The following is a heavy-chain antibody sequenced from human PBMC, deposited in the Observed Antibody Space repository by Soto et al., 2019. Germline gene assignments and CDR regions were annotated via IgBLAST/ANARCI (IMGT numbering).Heavy chain of an antibody. V-gene: IGHV3-23*01. CDR1: GFIFRSYV. D-gene: IGHD5-18*01. CDR3: AKAGVGGFRGWDTFNWFDS. CDR2: ISGSGDST. J-gene: IGHJ5*01. Sequence: EVQLLESGGGLVQPGGSLRLSCAASGFIFRSYVMNWVRQAPGKGLERVSGISGSGDSTYYADAVKGRFTISRDNSKNTLFLQMNSLRDDDGAVYYCAKAGVGGFRGWDTFNWFDSWGQGILVTVSS.